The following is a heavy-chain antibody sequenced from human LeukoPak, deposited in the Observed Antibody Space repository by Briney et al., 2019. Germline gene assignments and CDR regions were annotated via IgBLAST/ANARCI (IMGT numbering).Heavy chain of an antibody. Sequence: SETLSLTCTVSGGSMSPYHWGWIRQPPGKGLEWTGYIYYSGSTNCNPSLKSRVTISVDTSKNQFSLKLSSVTAADTAVYYCARHTIAVAAADYWGQGTLVTVSS. D-gene: IGHD6-19*01. CDR3: ARHTIAVAAADY. J-gene: IGHJ4*02. CDR1: GGSMSPYH. V-gene: IGHV4-59*08. CDR2: IYYSGST.